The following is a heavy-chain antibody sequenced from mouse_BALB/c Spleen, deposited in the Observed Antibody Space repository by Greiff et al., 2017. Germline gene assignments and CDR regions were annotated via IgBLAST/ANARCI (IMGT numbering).Heavy chain of an antibody. V-gene: IGHV1-4*02. Sequence: QVQLQQSAAELARPGASVKMSCKASGYTFTSYTMHWVKQRPGQGLEWIGYINPSSGYTEYNQKFKDKTTLTADKSSSTAYMQLSSLTSEDSAVYYCARGYGWDFDVWGAGTTVTVSS. D-gene: IGHD1-1*01. J-gene: IGHJ1*01. CDR3: ARGYGWDFDV. CDR2: INPSSGYT. CDR1: GYTFTSYT.